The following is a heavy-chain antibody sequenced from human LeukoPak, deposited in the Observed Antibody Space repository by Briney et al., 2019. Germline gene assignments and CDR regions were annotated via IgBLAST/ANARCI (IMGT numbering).Heavy chain of an antibody. CDR2: ISGSGGST. CDR1: GFTFSSYA. V-gene: IGHV3-23*01. CDR3: ASIWAHSSGWYYFDY. J-gene: IGHJ4*02. Sequence: GGSLRLSCAASGFTFSSYAMSWVRQAPGKGQEWVSAISGSGGSTYYADSVKGRFTVSRDNSKNTLYLQMNSLRAEDTAVYYCASIWAHSSGWYYFDYWGPGTLVTVSS. D-gene: IGHD6-19*01.